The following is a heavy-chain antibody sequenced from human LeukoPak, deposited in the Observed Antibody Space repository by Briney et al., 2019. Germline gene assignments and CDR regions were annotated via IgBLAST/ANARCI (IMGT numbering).Heavy chain of an antibody. CDR2: ISWNSGSI. CDR3: ARRIAAAGTEWFDP. D-gene: IGHD6-13*01. CDR1: GFTFDNYA. J-gene: IGHJ5*02. Sequence: PGGSLRLSCAVSGFTFDNYAMHWVRQAPGKGLEWVSGISWNSGSIGYADSVKGRFTISRDNAKNPLYLQMNSLRAEDTALYYCARRIAAAGTEWFDPWGQGTLVTVSS. V-gene: IGHV3-9*01.